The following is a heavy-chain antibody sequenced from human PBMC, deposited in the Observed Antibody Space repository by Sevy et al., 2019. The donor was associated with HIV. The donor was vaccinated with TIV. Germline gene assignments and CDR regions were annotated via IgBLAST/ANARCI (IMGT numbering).Heavy chain of an antibody. CDR2: VSWNSRYI. CDR1: EFPFNDHA. J-gene: IGHJ6*02. Sequence: GGSLRLSCAASEFPFNDHAMHWVRQVPGKGLEWVSGVSWNSRYIGYADSVKGRFTISRDNARHFLYLEMNSLRPEDTALYYCAKDINRGCDGVNCYSYYYYFYGLDVWGQGTTVTVSS. CDR3: AKDINRGCDGVNCYSYYYYFYGLDV. V-gene: IGHV3-9*01. D-gene: IGHD2-21*01.